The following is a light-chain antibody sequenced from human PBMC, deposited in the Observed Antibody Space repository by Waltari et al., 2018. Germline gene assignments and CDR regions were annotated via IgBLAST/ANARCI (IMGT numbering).Light chain of an antibody. V-gene: IGKV1-9*01. CDR1: QGISSY. CDR3: QQLNSYPQT. J-gene: IGKJ3*01. Sequence: IQLTQSPSSLSASVGDRVTITCRAGQGISSYLAWYQQKPGKAPKLLIYAASTLQSGVPSRVSGSGSGTDFTLTISSLQPEDFATYYCQQLNSYPQTFGPGTKVDIK. CDR2: AAS.